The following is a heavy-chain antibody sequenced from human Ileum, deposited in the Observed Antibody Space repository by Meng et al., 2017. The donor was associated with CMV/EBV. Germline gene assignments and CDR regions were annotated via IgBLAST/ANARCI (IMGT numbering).Heavy chain of an antibody. CDR1: GFLFSSYW. D-gene: IGHD7-27*01. CDR2: INSDGSST. CDR3: SRGNLGFPMDV. V-gene: IGHV3-74*01. Sequence: GESLKISCAASGFLFSSYWMHWVRQAPGKGLVWVSRINSDGSSTTYADSVKGRFTISRDHAKSTLYLQMNSLRAEDTAVYYCSRGNLGFPMDVWGQGTTVTVS. J-gene: IGHJ6*02.